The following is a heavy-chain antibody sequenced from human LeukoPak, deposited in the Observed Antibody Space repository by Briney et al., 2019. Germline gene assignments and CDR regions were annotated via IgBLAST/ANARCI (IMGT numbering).Heavy chain of an antibody. CDR3: ARGIVVDDFWSGYYLRDRHYYYGMDV. J-gene: IGHJ6*02. D-gene: IGHD3-3*01. V-gene: IGHV4-34*01. CDR2: INHSGST. CDR1: GGSFSGYY. Sequence: SETLSLTCAVYGGSFSGYYWSWIRQPPGKGLEWIGEINHSGSTNYNPSLKSRVTISVDTSKNQFSLKLSSVTAADTAVYYCARGIVVDDFWSGYYLRDRHYYYGMDVWGQGTTVTVSS.